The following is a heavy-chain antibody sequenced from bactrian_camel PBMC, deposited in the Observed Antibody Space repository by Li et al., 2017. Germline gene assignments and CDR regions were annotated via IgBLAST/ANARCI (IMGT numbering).Heavy chain of an antibody. Sequence: HVQLVESGGGSVQAGESLNVSCSYSGPRQTYCMGWFRQAAGKEREAVAGLDADGSTKYPDSVKGRFTISKDKSKNTLHLQMNSLKSEDTAIYYCAADTSRNYCALYEIPVFTYYSKGTQVTVS. CDR2: LDADGST. V-gene: IGHV3S53*01. CDR1: GPRQTYC. D-gene: IGHD2*01. J-gene: IGHJ4*01.